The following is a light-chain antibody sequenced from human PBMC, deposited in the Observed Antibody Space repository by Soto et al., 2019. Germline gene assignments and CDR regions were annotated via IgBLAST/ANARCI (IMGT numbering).Light chain of an antibody. CDR1: SSNIGSNT. Sequence: QAVVTQPPSASGTPGQRVTISCSGSSSNIGSNTVNWYQQLPGTAPKLLIYSNNQRPSGVPDRFSGSKSGTSASLAISGLQSEDDADYYCAAWDDSLHVVFGGGTKVTVL. V-gene: IGLV1-44*01. CDR3: AAWDDSLHVV. CDR2: SNN. J-gene: IGLJ2*01.